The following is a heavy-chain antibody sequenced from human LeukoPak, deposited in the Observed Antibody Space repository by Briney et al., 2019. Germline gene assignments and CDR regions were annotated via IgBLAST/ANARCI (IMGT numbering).Heavy chain of an antibody. Sequence: SETLSLTCTVSGGSISSYYWSWIRQPPGKGLEWIGYIYYSGSTNYNPSLKSRVTISVDTSKNQFSLKLSSVTAADTAVYYSARAINKGSYYNYWGQGTLVTVSS. CDR2: IYYSGST. V-gene: IGHV4-59*01. CDR3: ARAINKGSYYNY. J-gene: IGHJ4*02. D-gene: IGHD1-26*01. CDR1: GGSISSYY.